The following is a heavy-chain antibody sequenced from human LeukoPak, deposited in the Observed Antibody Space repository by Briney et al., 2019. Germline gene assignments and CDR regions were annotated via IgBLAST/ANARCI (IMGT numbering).Heavy chain of an antibody. CDR2: IYSSGST. CDR1: GGSISSYY. V-gene: IGHV4-59*12. Sequence: SETLSLTCSVSGGSISSYYWSWIRQPPGKGLEWIGYIYSSGSTNYNPSLKSRVTISVDTSRNQFSLKLSSVTAADTAVYYCARRGLYYYYGMDVWGQGTTVTVSS. D-gene: IGHD3/OR15-3a*01. CDR3: ARRGLYYYYGMDV. J-gene: IGHJ6*02.